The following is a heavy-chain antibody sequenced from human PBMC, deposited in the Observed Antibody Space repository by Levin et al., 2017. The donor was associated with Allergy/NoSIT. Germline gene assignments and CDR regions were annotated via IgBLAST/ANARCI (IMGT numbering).Heavy chain of an antibody. CDR1: GYTFDTYW. CDR2: IYPGDSDT. J-gene: IGHJ4*02. Sequence: ASVKVSCKASGYTFDTYWIGWVRQMPGKGLEWMGIIYPGDSDTKYSPSFQGQVSISADKSINTAYLQWSSLKASDTAMNYWAKHLGSGYDPAADYWGQGTLVLVSS. CDR3: AKHLGSGYDPAADY. D-gene: IGHD5-12*01. V-gene: IGHV5-51*01.